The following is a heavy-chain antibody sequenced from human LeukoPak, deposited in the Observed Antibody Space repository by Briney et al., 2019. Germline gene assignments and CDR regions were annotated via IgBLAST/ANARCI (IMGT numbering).Heavy chain of an antibody. CDR3: ARGIGYCSSTSCYYYYGMDV. J-gene: IGHJ6*02. Sequence: SETLSLTCAVYGGSFSGYYWSWIRQPPGKGLEWIGEINHSGSTNYNPSLKSRVTISVDTSKNQFSLKLSSVTAADTAVYYCARGIGYCSSTSCYYYYGMDVWGQGTTVNVSS. CDR2: INHSGST. CDR1: GGSFSGYY. D-gene: IGHD2-2*01. V-gene: IGHV4-34*01.